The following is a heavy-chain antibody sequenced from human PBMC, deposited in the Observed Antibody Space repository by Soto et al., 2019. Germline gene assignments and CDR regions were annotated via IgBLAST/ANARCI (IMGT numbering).Heavy chain of an antibody. D-gene: IGHD3-3*01. Sequence: QLQLQESGSGLVQPSQTLSLTCTASGGSISTSDYSWTWIRQPPGGGLEGIGSIYQTGRTYVIPSLKSRVTMSLGKSKNPFSLNLTSVTAADTALYYCAREMTIFGVAPGDGVDVWGQGTTVTVSS. CDR1: GGSISTSDYS. J-gene: IGHJ6*02. CDR2: IYQTGRT. V-gene: IGHV4-30-2*01. CDR3: AREMTIFGVAPGDGVDV.